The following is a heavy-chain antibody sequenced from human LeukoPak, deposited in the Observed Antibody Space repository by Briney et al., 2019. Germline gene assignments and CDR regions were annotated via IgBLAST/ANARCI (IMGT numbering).Heavy chain of an antibody. CDR2: IYYSGSA. CDR3: AREVISPADSDGFDL. CDR1: GASIRNGNYF. V-gene: IGHV4-30-4*08. Sequence: SQTLSLTCTVSGASIRNGNYFWSWVRQPPGEGLEWIGYIYYSGSAHYNPSLKSRVTISVDTSKNQFSLRLSSVTAADTAVYYCAREVISPADSDGFDLWGQGTMVTVSS. D-gene: IGHD2-2*01. J-gene: IGHJ3*01.